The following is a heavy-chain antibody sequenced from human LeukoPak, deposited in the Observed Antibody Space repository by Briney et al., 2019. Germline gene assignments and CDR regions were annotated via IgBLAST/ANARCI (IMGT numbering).Heavy chain of an antibody. V-gene: IGHV3-21*01. CDR1: GFTFSSYS. D-gene: IGHD6-13*01. J-gene: IGHJ4*02. CDR3: ARIDGAAEGNFDY. Sequence: TGGSLRLSCAASGFTFSSYSMNWVRQAPGKGLEWVSSISSSSSYIYYADSVKGRFTISRDNAKNSLYLQMNSLRAEDTAVYYCARIDGAAEGNFDYWGQGTLVTVSS. CDR2: ISSSSSYI.